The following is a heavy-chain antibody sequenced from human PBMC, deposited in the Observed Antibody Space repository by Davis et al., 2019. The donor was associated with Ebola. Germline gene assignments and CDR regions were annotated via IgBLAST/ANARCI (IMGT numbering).Heavy chain of an antibody. CDR3: ARAPGYSGYVGNGGWYFDL. CDR2: INPNSGGT. Sequence: ASVTVSCKASGYTFTGYYMHWVRQAPGQGLEWMGWINPNSGGTNYAQKFQGRVTMTRDTSISTAYMELSSLRSEDTAVYYCARAPGYSGYVGNGGWYFDLWGRGTLVTVSS. V-gene: IGHV1-2*02. CDR1: GYTFTGYY. J-gene: IGHJ2*01. D-gene: IGHD5-12*01.